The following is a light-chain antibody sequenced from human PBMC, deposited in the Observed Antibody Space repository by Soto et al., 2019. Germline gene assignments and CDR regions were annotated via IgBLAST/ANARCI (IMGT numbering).Light chain of an antibody. V-gene: IGKV3-15*01. CDR2: GAS. Sequence: EMVVTQSPANLSVSPGERATLSCRASQDVSSNLAWYQQKPGQAPSLLIYGASTMATGTPARFSGSGSGTEFTLTISSLQSEDYAVYYCQQYIRWPLTFGGGTKVEI. J-gene: IGKJ4*01. CDR3: QQYIRWPLT. CDR1: QDVSSN.